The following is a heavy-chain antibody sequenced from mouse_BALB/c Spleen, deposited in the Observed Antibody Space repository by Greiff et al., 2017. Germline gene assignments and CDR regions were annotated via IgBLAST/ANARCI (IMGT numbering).Heavy chain of an antibody. CDR2: INPGSGGT. J-gene: IGHJ2*01. D-gene: IGHD1-1*01. V-gene: IGHV1-54*01. Sequence: QVQLQQSGAELVRPGTSVKVSCKASGYAFTNYLIEWVKQRPGQGLEWIGVINPGSGGTNYNEKFKGKATLTADKSSSTAYMQLSSLTSDDSAVYFCAIYYGSSYGFAYWGQGTTLTVSS. CDR1: GYAFTNYL. CDR3: AIYYGSSYGFAY.